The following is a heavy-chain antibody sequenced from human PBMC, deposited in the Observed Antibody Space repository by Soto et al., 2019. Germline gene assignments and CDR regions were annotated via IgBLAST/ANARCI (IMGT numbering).Heavy chain of an antibody. CDR2: IYSGGST. D-gene: IGHD3-10*01. Sequence: GGSLRLSCAASGFTVSSNYMSWVRQAPGKGLEWVSVIYSGGSTYYADSVKGRFTISRDNPKNTLYLQMNSLRAEDTAVYYCARDFPLSGFDYWGQGTLVTVSS. CDR3: ARDFPLSGFDY. J-gene: IGHJ4*02. V-gene: IGHV3-66*01. CDR1: GFTVSSNY.